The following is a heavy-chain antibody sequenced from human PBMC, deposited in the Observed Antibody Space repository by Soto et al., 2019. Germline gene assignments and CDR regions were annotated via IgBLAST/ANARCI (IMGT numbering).Heavy chain of an antibody. CDR1: GGSISNHY. Sequence: QVQLPESGPGLVKPSETLSLTCTVSGGSISNHYWSWIRQPPGKGLEWIGYIYYNGNTNYNPSLKSRVTMSVDTSKNQISRKLSSVNAADTAVYYCTRANWYSEYWGQGTLVTGSA. D-gene: IGHD7-27*01. CDR3: TRANWYSEY. CDR2: IYYNGNT. J-gene: IGHJ4*02. V-gene: IGHV4-59*11.